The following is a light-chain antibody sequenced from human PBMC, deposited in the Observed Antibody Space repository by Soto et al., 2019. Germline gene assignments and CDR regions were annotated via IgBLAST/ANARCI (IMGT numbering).Light chain of an antibody. V-gene: IGLV1-40*01. J-gene: IGLJ2*01. CDR3: QSYDSSLSASV. CDR2: GNN. Sequence: QSVLTQPPSVSGAPGQRVTISCTGSSSNIGAGYHVHWYQQFPGTAPKLLIHGNNNRPSGVPDRFSGSKSATSASLAITGLQAEDEADYYCQSYDSSLSASVFGGGTQLTVL. CDR1: SSNIGAGYH.